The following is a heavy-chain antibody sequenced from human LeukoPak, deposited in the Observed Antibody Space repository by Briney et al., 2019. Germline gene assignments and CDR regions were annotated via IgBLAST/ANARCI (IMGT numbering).Heavy chain of an antibody. J-gene: IGHJ5*02. V-gene: IGHV4-30-2*01. D-gene: IGHD2-15*01. CDR3: ARDGSTRNWFDP. Sequence: PSQTLSLTCTVSGGSISSGGYYWSWIRQPPGKGLEWIGYIYHSGSTYYNPSLKSRVTMSVDTSKNQFSLKLSSVTAADTAVYYCARDGSTRNWFDPWGQGTLVTVSS. CDR1: GGSISSGGYY. CDR2: IYHSGST.